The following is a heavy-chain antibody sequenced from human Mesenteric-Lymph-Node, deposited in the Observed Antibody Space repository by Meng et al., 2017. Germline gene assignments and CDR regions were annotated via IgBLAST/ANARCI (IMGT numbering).Heavy chain of an antibody. Sequence: GESLKISCAASGFTFDDYAMHWVRQAPGKGLEWVSYISSSGSTIYYADSVKGRFTISRDNAKNSLYLQMNSLRAEDTAVYYCARELRYFDWYDHFDYWGQGTLVTVSS. D-gene: IGHD3-9*01. CDR1: GFTFDDYA. V-gene: IGHV3-48*03. CDR3: ARELRYFDWYDHFDY. J-gene: IGHJ4*02. CDR2: ISSSGSTI.